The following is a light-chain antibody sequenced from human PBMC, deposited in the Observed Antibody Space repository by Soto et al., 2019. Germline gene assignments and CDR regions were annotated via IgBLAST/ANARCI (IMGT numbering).Light chain of an antibody. Sequence: EIVMTQSPATLSVSPGERATLSCMASQSVSSNLAWYQQKPGQAPRLLIYGASTRATCIPARFSGSGSGTEFTLTISSLQSEDFAVYYCQQYNNWPRTFGQGTKVDNK. CDR3: QQYNNWPRT. J-gene: IGKJ1*01. CDR2: GAS. V-gene: IGKV3-15*01. CDR1: QSVSSN.